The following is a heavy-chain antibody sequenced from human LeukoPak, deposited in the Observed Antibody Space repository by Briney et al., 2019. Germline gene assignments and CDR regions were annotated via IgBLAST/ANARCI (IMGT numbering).Heavy chain of an antibody. CDR2: ISGSGGST. V-gene: IGHV3-23*01. Sequence: GGSLRLSCAASGFTFSSYAMSWVRQAPGKGLEWVSAISGSGGSTYYADSVKGRFAISRDNSKNTLYLQMNSLRAEDTAVYYCAKAGGDSSGYYYEPTNYYYYGMDVWGQGTTVTVSS. CDR1: GFTFSSYA. J-gene: IGHJ6*02. CDR3: AKAGGDSSGYYYEPTNYYYYGMDV. D-gene: IGHD3-22*01.